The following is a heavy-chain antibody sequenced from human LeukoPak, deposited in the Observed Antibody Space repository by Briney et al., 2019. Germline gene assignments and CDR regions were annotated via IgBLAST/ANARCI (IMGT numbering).Heavy chain of an antibody. D-gene: IGHD4-17*01. CDR2: ITWNSRGI. J-gene: IGHJ4*02. CDR1: RFTFDDYA. CDR3: ARAPDRGDVTIKYFDN. Sequence: GGSLRLSCAASRFTFDDYAIHWVRHAPGKGLEWVSGITWNSRGISYADSVKGRFTISRGNAKNSLYLQMNSLRAEDTALYYCARAPDRGDVTIKYFDNWGQGTLITVSS. V-gene: IGHV3-9*01.